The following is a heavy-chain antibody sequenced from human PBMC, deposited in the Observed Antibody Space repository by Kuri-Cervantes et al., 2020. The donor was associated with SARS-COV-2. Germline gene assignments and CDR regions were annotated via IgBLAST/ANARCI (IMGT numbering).Heavy chain of an antibody. CDR3: ARGIGIAAAGH. CDR1: GFTFSSYA. J-gene: IGHJ4*02. Sequence: GESLKISCAASGFTFSSYAMSWVRQAPGKGLEWVGFIRSKAYGGTTEYAASVKGRFTISRDDSKSIAYLQMNSLKTEDTAVYYCARGIGIAAAGHWGQGTLVTVSS. V-gene: IGHV3-49*04. CDR2: IRSKAYGGTT. D-gene: IGHD6-13*01.